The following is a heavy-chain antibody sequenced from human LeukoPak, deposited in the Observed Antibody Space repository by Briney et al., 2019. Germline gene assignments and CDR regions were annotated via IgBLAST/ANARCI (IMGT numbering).Heavy chain of an antibody. CDR1: GGPISSYY. V-gene: IGHV4-59*05. CDR3: ASPYSSSSGNWYFDL. CDR2: IYYSGST. J-gene: IGHJ2*01. D-gene: IGHD6-6*01. Sequence: SETLSLTCTVSGGPISSYYWSWIRQPPGKGLEWIGSIYYSGSTYYNPSLKSRVTISVDTSKNQFSLKLSSVTAADTAVYYCASPYSSSSGNWYFDLWGRGTLVTVSS.